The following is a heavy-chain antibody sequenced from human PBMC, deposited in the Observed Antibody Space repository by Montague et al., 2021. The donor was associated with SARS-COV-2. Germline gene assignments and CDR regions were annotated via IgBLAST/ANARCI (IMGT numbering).Heavy chain of an antibody. V-gene: IGHV2-5*02. CDR2: IYWDDDK. CDR3: AHTNATGAWPIDY. D-gene: IGHD1-14*01. CDR1: GFSLSSTGVG. J-gene: IGHJ4*02. Sequence: PALVKPTQTLTLTCAFSGFSLSSTGVGVGWLRQPPGKSPEWLTLIYWDDDKRYNPSLSSRLPITKDTSKNQAVLTLTNLNAADTATYYCAHTNATGAWPIDYWGQGTLVTVSS.